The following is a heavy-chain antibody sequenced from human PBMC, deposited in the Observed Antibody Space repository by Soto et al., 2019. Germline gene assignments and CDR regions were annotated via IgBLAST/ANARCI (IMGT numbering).Heavy chain of an antibody. V-gene: IGHV3-30-3*01. J-gene: IGHJ5*02. CDR3: ARDRSSSLSCWFDP. Sequence: QVQLVESGGGVVQPGRSLRLSCAASGFTFSSYAMHWVRQAPGKGLEWVAVISYDGSNKYYADSVKGRFTISRDNSKNTLYLKMNSMRAEDTAVYYCARDRSSSLSCWFDPWGQGTLVTVSS. CDR1: GFTFSSYA. CDR2: ISYDGSNK. D-gene: IGHD6-13*01.